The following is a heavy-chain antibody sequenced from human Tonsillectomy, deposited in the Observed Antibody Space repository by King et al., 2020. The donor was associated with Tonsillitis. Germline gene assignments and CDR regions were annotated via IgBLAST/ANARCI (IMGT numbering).Heavy chain of an antibody. CDR3: ASHLSHDAFDI. CDR2: ISSSSIYI. J-gene: IGHJ3*02. CDR1: GFTFSSYS. V-gene: IGHV3-21*01. Sequence: VQLVESGGGLVKPGGSLRLSCAASGFTFSSYSMNWVRQAPGKGLEWVSSISSSSIYIYYADSVKGRFTISSDNAKNSLYLQMNSLRAEDTAVYYCASHLSHDAFDIWGQGTMVTVSS.